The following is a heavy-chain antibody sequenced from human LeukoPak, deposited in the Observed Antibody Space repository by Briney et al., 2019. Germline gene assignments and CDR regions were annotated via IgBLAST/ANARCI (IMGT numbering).Heavy chain of an antibody. J-gene: IGHJ3*02. V-gene: IGHV3-21*01. Sequence: PGGSLRLSCAASGFSFCSYSMNCLRQAPGGGLEGVSSISSRSNYIYYAASVKGRFTISRDNAKNSLYLQMNSLRAEDTAVYYCARAKMFYYEGGTYYHAFDIWGQGAMVTVSS. D-gene: IGHD3-22*01. CDR3: ARAKMFYYEGGTYYHAFDI. CDR2: ISSRSNYI. CDR1: GFSFCSYS.